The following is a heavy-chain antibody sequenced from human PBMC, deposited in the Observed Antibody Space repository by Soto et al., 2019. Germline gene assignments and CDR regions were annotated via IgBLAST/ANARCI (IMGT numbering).Heavy chain of an antibody. Sequence: EVQLVESGGGLVQPGGSLRLSCAASGFTFSDHFMEWVRQAPGKGPEWVGRIRDKARGYTTDYAASVKGRFTISRDDSKNSLYLQMNSLKPEDTALYYCTRLLAYCGGDCHSFAFDIWGQGTMVTVS. J-gene: IGHJ3*02. CDR1: GFTFSDHF. CDR3: TRLLAYCGGDCHSFAFDI. D-gene: IGHD2-21*02. V-gene: IGHV3-72*01. CDR2: IRDKARGYTT.